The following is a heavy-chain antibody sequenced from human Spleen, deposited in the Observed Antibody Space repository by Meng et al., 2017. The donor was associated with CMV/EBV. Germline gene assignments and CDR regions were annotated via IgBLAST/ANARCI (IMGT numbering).Heavy chain of an antibody. J-gene: IGHJ4*02. CDR2: MNPNSGNT. Sequence: SGYTFTSYDIHWVRQATGQGLEWMGWMNPNSGNTGYAQKFQGRVTMTRNTSISTAYMELSSLRSEDTAVYYCARREYYDSSGLSFDYWGQGTLVTVSS. CDR1: GYTFTSYD. D-gene: IGHD3-22*01. V-gene: IGHV1-8*01. CDR3: ARREYYDSSGLSFDY.